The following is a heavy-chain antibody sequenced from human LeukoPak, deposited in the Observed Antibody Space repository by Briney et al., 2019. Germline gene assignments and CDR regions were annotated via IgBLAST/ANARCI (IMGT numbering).Heavy chain of an antibody. J-gene: IGHJ3*02. Sequence: PGGSLRLSCAASGFTFSTFAMHWVRLSPGKGLEWVSSITGSGPYILYADSVKRRFTISRDNTKNSLYLQMNSLRAEDTAVYYCARRQGRRGIVGPTIFKGAFDIRGQGTKVTVSS. CDR2: ITGSGPYI. D-gene: IGHD1-26*01. CDR3: ARRQGRRGIVGPTIFKGAFDI. V-gene: IGHV3-21*01. CDR1: GFTFSTFA.